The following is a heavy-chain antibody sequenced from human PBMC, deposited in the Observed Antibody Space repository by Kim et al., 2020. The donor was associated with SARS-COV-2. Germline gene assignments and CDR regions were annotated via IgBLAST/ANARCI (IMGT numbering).Heavy chain of an antibody. CDR1: GYTFTSYG. V-gene: IGHV1-18*01. D-gene: IGHD1-26*01. CDR3: ARPSGSSPALYYYYGMDV. Sequence: ASVKVSCKASGYTFTSYGISWVRQAPGQGLEWMGWISAYNGNTNYAQKLQGRVTMTTDTSTSTAYMELRSLRSDDTAVYYCARPSGSSPALYYYYGMDVWGQGTTVTVSS. J-gene: IGHJ6*02. CDR2: ISAYNGNT.